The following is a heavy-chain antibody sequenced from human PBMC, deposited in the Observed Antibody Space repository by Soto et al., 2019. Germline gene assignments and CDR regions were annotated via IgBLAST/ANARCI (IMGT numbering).Heavy chain of an antibody. D-gene: IGHD6-19*01. CDR2: IYYSGST. V-gene: IGHV4-59*01. CDR3: ARGGWYSYYYGMDV. J-gene: IGHJ6*02. Sequence: SETLSLTCTVSGGSISSYYWSWIRQHPGKGLEWIGYIYYSGSTNYNPSLKSRVTISVDTSKNQFSLKLSSVTAADTAVYYCARGGWYSYYYGMDVWGQGTTVTVSS. CDR1: GGSISSYY.